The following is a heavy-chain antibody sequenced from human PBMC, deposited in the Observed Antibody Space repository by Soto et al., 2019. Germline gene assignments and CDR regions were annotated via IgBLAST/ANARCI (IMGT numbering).Heavy chain of an antibody. D-gene: IGHD6-6*01. CDR1: GGSISSGGYP. J-gene: IGHJ4*02. CDR3: ARGAEKLEFDY. CDR2: IYHSGST. V-gene: IGHV4-30-2*01. Sequence: LSVTCSVSGGSISSGGYPWSWIRQPPGKGLEWIGDIYHSGSTYYNPSLKSRVTISVDRSKHQFSMKLSSLTAADSAVYYCARGAEKLEFDYWGQGTLVTVTS.